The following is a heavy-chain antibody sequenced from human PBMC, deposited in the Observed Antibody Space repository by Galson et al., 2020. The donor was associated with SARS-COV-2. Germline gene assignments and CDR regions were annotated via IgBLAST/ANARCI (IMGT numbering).Heavy chain of an antibody. Sequence: GGSLRLSCAASGFTFSSYAMSWVRQAPGKGLEWVSAISGSGGSTYYADSVKGRFTISRDNSKNTLYLQMNSLRAEDTAVYYCAKDGDGSGSYYSYPNWFDPWGQGTLVTVSS. CDR3: AKDGDGSGSYYSYPNWFDP. J-gene: IGHJ5*02. D-gene: IGHD3-10*01. CDR2: ISGSGGST. V-gene: IGHV3-23*01. CDR1: GFTFSSYA.